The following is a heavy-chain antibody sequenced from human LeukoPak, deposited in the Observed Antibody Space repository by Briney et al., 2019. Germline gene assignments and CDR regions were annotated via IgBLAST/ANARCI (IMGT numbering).Heavy chain of an antibody. J-gene: IGHJ4*02. V-gene: IGHV4-34*01. CDR1: GGSFSGYQ. CDR2: IYHSGST. D-gene: IGHD2-15*01. Sequence: SETLSLTCAVSGGSFSGYQWSWLRQPPGKGLQWIGEIYHSGSTNYNPSLKNRVTISVDTSKNQFSLKLSSVTAADTAVYYCARHPFATPFDYWGPGTLVTVSS. CDR3: ARHPFATPFDY.